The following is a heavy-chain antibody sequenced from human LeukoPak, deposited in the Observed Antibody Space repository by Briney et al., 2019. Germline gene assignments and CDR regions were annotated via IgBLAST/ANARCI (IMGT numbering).Heavy chain of an antibody. J-gene: IGHJ3*02. D-gene: IGHD2-15*01. CDR2: ISYDGSNK. Sequence: PGRSLRLSCAASGFTFSSYAMHWVRQAPGKGLEWVAVISYDGSNKYYADSVKGRFTISRDNSKNTLYLQMNSLRAEDTAVYYCASAVRYCSGGSCYSDAFDIWGQGAMVTVSS. CDR1: GFTFSSYA. CDR3: ASAVRYCSGGSCYSDAFDI. V-gene: IGHV3-30*04.